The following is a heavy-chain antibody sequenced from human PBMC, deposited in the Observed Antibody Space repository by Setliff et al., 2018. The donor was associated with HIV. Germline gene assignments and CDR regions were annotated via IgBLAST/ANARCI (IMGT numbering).Heavy chain of an antibody. D-gene: IGHD4-17*01. V-gene: IGHV4-38-2*01. J-gene: IGHJ4*02. CDR1: GYFISSGCY. CDR3: ARQLTTLDYFDY. CDR2: LSHVGGT. Sequence: SETLSLTCAVSGYFISSGCYWGWIRQPPGKGLEWIGSLSHVGGTYYNQSLKSRVTISIDTSMNQFSLRLTSVTAADTAVYYCARQLTTLDYFDYWGQGTLVTVSS.